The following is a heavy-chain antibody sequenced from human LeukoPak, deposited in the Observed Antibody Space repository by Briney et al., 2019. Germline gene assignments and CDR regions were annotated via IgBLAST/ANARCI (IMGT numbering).Heavy chain of an antibody. D-gene: IGHD3-10*01. CDR1: GGSISSSSYY. CDR3: AREGAGSGSYHRAFHY. J-gene: IGHJ4*02. V-gene: IGHV4-39*07. CDR2: IYYSGYT. Sequence: SETLSLTCTFSGGSISSSSYYWGWIRQPPGKGLEWIGSIYYSGYTYYNPSLKSRRVTISVDTSKNQFSLKLSSVTAADTAVYYCAREGAGSGSYHRAFHYWGQGTLVTVSS.